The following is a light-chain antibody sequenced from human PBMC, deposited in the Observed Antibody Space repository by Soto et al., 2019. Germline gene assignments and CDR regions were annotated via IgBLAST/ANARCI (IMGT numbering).Light chain of an antibody. Sequence: DIQMTQSPSTLSASVGDRVTITCRASQSISSWLAWYQQKPGKAPKLLIYKASSLESGVPSRFSGSGSGTEFTLTISSLQPDDFATXYCQQYNSSPWTFGQGTKVEIK. CDR3: QQYNSSPWT. J-gene: IGKJ1*01. CDR2: KAS. CDR1: QSISSW. V-gene: IGKV1-5*03.